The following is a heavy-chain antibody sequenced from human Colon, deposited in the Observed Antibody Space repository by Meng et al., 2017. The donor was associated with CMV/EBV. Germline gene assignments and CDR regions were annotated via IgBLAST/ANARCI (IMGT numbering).Heavy chain of an antibody. D-gene: IGHD2-2*01. V-gene: IGHV3-23*01. Sequence: GESLKISCAASRFTFSSYSMNWVRQAPGKGLEWVAAITASGDRTYYADSVKGRFTISRDNSKNTLYLQMNSLRAEDTAVYYCARDRRDIVVVPAVNYYYYGMDVWGQGTTVTVSS. CDR3: ARDRRDIVVVPAVNYYYYGMDV. CDR1: RFTFSSYS. J-gene: IGHJ6*02. CDR2: ITASGDRT.